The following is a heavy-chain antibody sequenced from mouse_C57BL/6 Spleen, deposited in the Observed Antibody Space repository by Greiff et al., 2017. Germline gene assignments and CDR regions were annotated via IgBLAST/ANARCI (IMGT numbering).Heavy chain of an antibody. V-gene: IGHV5-17*01. CDR3: ARRSNYPYYYAMDY. J-gene: IGHJ4*01. Sequence: DVHLVESGGGLVKPGGSLKLSCAASGFTFSDYGMHWVRQAPEKGLEWVAYISSGSSTIFYADTVKGRFTISRDNAKNTLFLQMTSLRSEDTAMYYCARRSNYPYYYAMDYWGQGTSVTVSS. CDR2: ISSGSSTI. D-gene: IGHD2-5*01. CDR1: GFTFSDYG.